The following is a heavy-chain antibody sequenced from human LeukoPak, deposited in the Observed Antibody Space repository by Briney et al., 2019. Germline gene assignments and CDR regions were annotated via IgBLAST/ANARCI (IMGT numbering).Heavy chain of an antibody. Sequence: ASVKVSCKASGYTFTSYDINWVRQATGQGLEWMGWMNPNSGNTGYAQKFQGRVTMTRNTSISTAYMELSSLRSEDTAVYYCARVLRFLEWFDYMDVWGKGTTVTVSS. V-gene: IGHV1-8*01. CDR2: MNPNSGNT. CDR3: ARVLRFLEWFDYMDV. J-gene: IGHJ6*03. D-gene: IGHD3-3*01. CDR1: GYTFTSYD.